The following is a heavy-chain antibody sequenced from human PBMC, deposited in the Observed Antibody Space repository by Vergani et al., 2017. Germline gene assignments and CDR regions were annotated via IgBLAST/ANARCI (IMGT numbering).Heavy chain of an antibody. V-gene: IGHV4-34*01. CDR3: ARVRGARRAFDI. J-gene: IGHJ3*02. D-gene: IGHD3-16*01. Sequence: QVQLQQWGAGLLKPSETLSLTFAVYGGSFSGYYWSWIRQPPGKGLEWIGEINHSGSTNYNPSLKSRVTISVDTSKNQFSLKLSSVTAADTAVYYCARVRGARRAFDIWGQGTMVTVSS. CDR1: GGSFSGYY. CDR2: INHSGST.